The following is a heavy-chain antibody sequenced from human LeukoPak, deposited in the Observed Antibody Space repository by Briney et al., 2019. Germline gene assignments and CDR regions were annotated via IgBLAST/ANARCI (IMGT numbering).Heavy chain of an antibody. CDR1: GFTFSDYW. V-gene: IGHV3-21*05. J-gene: IGHJ4*02. CDR3: ARDYN. Sequence: GGSLRLSCVASGFTFSDYWMSWVRQAPGKGLEWVSYISSSSGNIYYADSVKGRFTISRDNAKSSLYLQMNSLRAEDTAVYYCARDYNLGQGTLVTVSS. CDR2: ISSSSGNI.